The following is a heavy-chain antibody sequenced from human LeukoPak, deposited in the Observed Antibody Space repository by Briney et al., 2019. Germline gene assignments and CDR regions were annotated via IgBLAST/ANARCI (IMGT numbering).Heavy chain of an antibody. Sequence: GGSLRLSCAASGFTFDDYAMHWVRQAPGKGLEWVSLISGDGGSTYYADSVKGRFTISRDNSKNSLYLQMNSLRTEDTALYYCVKDGNYDAGMDYFDYWGQGTLVTVSS. CDR2: ISGDGGST. V-gene: IGHV3-43*02. CDR3: VKDGNYDAGMDYFDY. CDR1: GFTFDDYA. D-gene: IGHD3-22*01. J-gene: IGHJ4*02.